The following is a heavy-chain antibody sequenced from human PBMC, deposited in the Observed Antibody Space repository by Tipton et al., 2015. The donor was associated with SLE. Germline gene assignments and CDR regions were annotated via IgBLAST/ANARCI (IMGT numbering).Heavy chain of an antibody. V-gene: IGHV4-61*08. Sequence: TLSLTCTVSGGSISSGGYYWSWIRQPPGKGLEWIGYIYYSGSTNYNPSLKSRVTISVDTSKNQFSLNLSFVTAADTAVYYCARPNDFWSVQGAFDIWGQGTMVTVSS. J-gene: IGHJ3*02. D-gene: IGHD3-3*01. CDR3: ARPNDFWSVQGAFDI. CDR1: GGSISSGGYY. CDR2: IYYSGST.